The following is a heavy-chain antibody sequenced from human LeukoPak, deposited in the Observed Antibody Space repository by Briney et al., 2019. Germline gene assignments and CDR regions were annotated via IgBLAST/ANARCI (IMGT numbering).Heavy chain of an antibody. Sequence: SETLSLTCTVSGGSISGYYWSWIRQSPGEGLVWMGYIYYSGSTNYNPSLKSRVTISLDMSKNQFSLKLSSVTAADTALYYCAGHFTYYYDSSGYPRDAFDIWGQGTVVTVSS. CDR2: IYYSGST. CDR3: AGHFTYYYDSSGYPRDAFDI. CDR1: GGSISGYY. V-gene: IGHV4-59*08. D-gene: IGHD3-22*01. J-gene: IGHJ3*02.